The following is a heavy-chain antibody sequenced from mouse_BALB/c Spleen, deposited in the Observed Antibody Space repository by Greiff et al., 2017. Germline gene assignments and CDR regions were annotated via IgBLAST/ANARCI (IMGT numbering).Heavy chain of an antibody. CDR1: GYTFTDYN. D-gene: IGHD2-10*02. Sequence: VQLQQSGPELVKPGASVKIPCKASGYTFTDYNMDWVKQSHGKSLEWIGDINPNNGGTIYNQKFKGKATLTVDKSSSTAYMELRSLTSEDTAVYYCARSEYGNYVWFAYWGQGTLVTVSA. V-gene: IGHV1-18*01. CDR2: INPNNGGT. CDR3: ARSEYGNYVWFAY. J-gene: IGHJ3*01.